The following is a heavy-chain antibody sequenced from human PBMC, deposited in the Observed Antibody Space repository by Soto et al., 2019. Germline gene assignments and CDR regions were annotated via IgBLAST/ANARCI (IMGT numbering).Heavy chain of an antibody. J-gene: IGHJ4*02. Sequence: PSETLPLRWSVSSDSITSRGYSWVWMRQPQGKGLKWIGNLYYRGTTYYDPSLTSRVTISVDKPKKQFSLTLSSVTAEDTALYYCARLSVAPIPHFDYWGQGVLVTVSS. CDR1: SDSITSRGYS. D-gene: IGHD2-15*01. CDR2: LYYRGTT. V-gene: IGHV4-39*01. CDR3: ARLSVAPIPHFDY.